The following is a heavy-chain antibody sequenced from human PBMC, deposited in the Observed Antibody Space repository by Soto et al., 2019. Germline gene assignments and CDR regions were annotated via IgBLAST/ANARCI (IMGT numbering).Heavy chain of an antibody. CDR3: ARVKRRITMVGGVIFFDY. D-gene: IGHD3-10*01. CDR2: IYYSGST. V-gene: IGHV4-61*01. J-gene: IGHJ4*02. CDR1: GGSVSSGSYY. Sequence: SETLSLTCTVSGGSVSSGSYYWSWIRQPPGKGLEWIGYIYYSGSTNYNPSLKSRVTISVDTSKNQFSLKLSSVTAADTAVYNGARVKRRITMVGGVIFFDYGGRGPLVPVSS.